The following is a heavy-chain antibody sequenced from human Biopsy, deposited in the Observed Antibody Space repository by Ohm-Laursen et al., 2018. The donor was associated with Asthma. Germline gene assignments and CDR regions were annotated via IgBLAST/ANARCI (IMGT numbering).Heavy chain of an antibody. D-gene: IGHD3-9*01. Sequence: ASVKVSCKASGYTFINYAIHWVRQAPGQRLEWMGWINAGNGNTKYSQKFQGRVTITRDTSASTAYLDLSSLRSEDTAVYYCARTYYDFLTGQVNDAFDIWGRGTMVTVSS. CDR2: INAGNGNT. CDR1: GYTFINYA. J-gene: IGHJ3*02. V-gene: IGHV1-3*01. CDR3: ARTYYDFLTGQVNDAFDI.